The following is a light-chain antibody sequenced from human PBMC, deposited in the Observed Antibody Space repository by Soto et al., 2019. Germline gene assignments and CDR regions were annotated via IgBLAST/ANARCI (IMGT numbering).Light chain of an antibody. CDR2: GAS. CDR3: QQYNSWPYT. V-gene: IGKV3-15*01. Sequence: EIVMTQSPASLSVSPGERATLSCRASQSVSSNLAWYQQKPGQAPRLLIYGASTRATGIPARFSGSGSGTEFTLTISSLQSEDVAVYYCQQYNSWPYTFGRGTKLEIK. J-gene: IGKJ2*01. CDR1: QSVSSN.